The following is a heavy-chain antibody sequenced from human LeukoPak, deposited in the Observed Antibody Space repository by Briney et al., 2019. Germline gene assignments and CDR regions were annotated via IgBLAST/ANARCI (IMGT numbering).Heavy chain of an antibody. CDR1: GYTFTSYG. CDR3: ARDSRGPRITMVRGVNFDY. D-gene: IGHD3-10*01. V-gene: IGHV1-18*01. Sequence: ASVKASCKASGYTFTSYGISWVRQAPGQGLEWMGWISAYNGNTNYAQKLQGRVTMTTDTSTSTAYMELRSLRSDDTAVYYCARDSRGPRITMVRGVNFDYWGQGTLVTVSS. J-gene: IGHJ4*02. CDR2: ISAYNGNT.